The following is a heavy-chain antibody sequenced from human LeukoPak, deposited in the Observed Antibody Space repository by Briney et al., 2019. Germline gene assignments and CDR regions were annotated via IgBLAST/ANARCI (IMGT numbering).Heavy chain of an antibody. D-gene: IGHD5-24*01. J-gene: IGHJ5*02. CDR1: GLPFSSCA. Sequence: GGSLRLSCAVSGLPFSSCAMSWVRQAPGKGLEWVSGISGSGGSTVYAESVQGRFTISRDNSKNTLFLQMNSLRAEDTAVYYCAKAPDHRAPNGYFDPWGQGTLVIVSS. CDR2: ISGSGGST. CDR3: AKAPDHRAPNGYFDP. V-gene: IGHV3-23*01.